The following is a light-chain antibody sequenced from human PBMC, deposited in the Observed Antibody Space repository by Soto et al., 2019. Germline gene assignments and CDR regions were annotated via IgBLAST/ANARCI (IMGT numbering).Light chain of an antibody. V-gene: IGKV3-20*01. CDR2: GAS. Sequence: EIVLTQSPVTLSLSPGERATLSCRASQTVSSSYLAWYQQKPGQSPRLLIYGASSRATGIPDRFSGSGSATEFTLTISSLQSEDFAVYFCQQYNNWPPVTFGPGTKVDIK. CDR3: QQYNNWPPVT. CDR1: QTVSSSY. J-gene: IGKJ3*01.